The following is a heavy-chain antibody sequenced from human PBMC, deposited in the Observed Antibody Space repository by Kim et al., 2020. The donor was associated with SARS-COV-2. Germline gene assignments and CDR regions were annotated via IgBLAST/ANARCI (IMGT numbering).Heavy chain of an antibody. V-gene: IGHV3-21*04. CDR2: INTGGGST. J-gene: IGHJ4*02. D-gene: IGHD1-26*01. CDR3: VREDTTYWELDY. Sequence: GGSLRLSCATSGFTFSSYSMNWVRQAPGKGLEWVSSINTGGGSTFYADSVRGRFTIFRDNARNSLYLQMNNVIAEDTAVYSCVREDTTYWELDYWGQGTLVIVSS. CDR1: GFTFSSYS.